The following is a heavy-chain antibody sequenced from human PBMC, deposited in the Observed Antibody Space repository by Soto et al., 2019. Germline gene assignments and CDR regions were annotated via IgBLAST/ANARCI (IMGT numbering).Heavy chain of an antibody. D-gene: IGHD3-22*01. Sequence: SETLSLTCAVSGGSISSSNWWSWVRQPPGEGLEWIGEIYHSGSTNYTPSLKSRVTIAVDTSKNQFSLKLSSVTAADTAVYYCDGGSGYPTGVWGQGTTVTVSS. V-gene: IGHV4-4*02. CDR2: IYHSGST. CDR3: DGGSGYPTGV. J-gene: IGHJ6*02. CDR1: GGSISSSNW.